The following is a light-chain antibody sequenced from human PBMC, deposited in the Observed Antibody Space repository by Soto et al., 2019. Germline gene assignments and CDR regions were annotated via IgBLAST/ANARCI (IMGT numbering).Light chain of an antibody. CDR3: SSFSSSSTPYV. CDR2: DVN. CDR1: SSDIGRYNY. J-gene: IGLJ1*01. V-gene: IGLV2-14*03. Sequence: QSALTQPASVSGSPGQSITISCTGSSSDIGRYNYVSWYQQHPGKAPRLMIYDVNNRPSGVSNRFSGSKSDNTASLTISGLQAEDEADYYCSSFSSSSTPYVFGAGTKLTVL.